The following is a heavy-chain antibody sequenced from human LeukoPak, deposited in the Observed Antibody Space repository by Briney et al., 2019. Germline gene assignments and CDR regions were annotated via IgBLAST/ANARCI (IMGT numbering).Heavy chain of an antibody. V-gene: IGHV1-2*02. CDR2: INPKNGGT. CDR3: ARDGYGGNSFDY. D-gene: IGHD4-23*01. J-gene: IGHJ4*02. Sequence: ASVKVSCKASGYTFPGHHIHWVRQAPGQGLEWMGWINPKNGGTNYAQKFQGRVTMTRDTSINTAFMELSRLNSDDTAVYFCARDGYGGNSFDYWGQGTLVTVSS. CDR1: GYTFPGHH.